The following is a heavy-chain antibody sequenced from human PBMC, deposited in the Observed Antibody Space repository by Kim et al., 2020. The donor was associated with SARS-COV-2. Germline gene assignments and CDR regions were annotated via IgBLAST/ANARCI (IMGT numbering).Heavy chain of an antibody. D-gene: IGHD6-6*01. CDR3: ARLPVEYSSFGGDYFDY. CDR1: GYSLTSYW. V-gene: IGHV5-10-1*01. CDR2: IDPSDSYT. Sequence: GESLKISCKGSGYSLTSYWISWVRQMPGKGLEWMGRIDPSDSYTNYSPSFQGHVTISADKSISTAYLQWSSLKASDTAMYYCARLPVEYSSFGGDYFDYWGQGTLVTVSS. J-gene: IGHJ4*02.